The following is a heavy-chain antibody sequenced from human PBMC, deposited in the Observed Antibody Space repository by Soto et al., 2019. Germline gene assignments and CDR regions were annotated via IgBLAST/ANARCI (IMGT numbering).Heavy chain of an antibody. D-gene: IGHD3-3*01. V-gene: IGHV1-69*04. CDR2: IIPILGIA. CDR3: AREITIFGVVTDRPLDV. Sequence: GASVKVSCKASGGTFSSYTISWVRQAPGQGLEWMGRIIPILGIANYAQKFQGRVTITADKSTSTAYMELSSLRSEDTAVYYCAREITIFGVVTDRPLDVWGKGTTVTVSS. CDR1: GGTFSSYT. J-gene: IGHJ6*04.